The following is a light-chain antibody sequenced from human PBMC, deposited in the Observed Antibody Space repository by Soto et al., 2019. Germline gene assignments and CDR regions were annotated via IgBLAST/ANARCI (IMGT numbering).Light chain of an antibody. J-gene: IGLJ1*01. CDR3: TSYAGRNNYV. Sequence: QSVLTQPPSASGSPGQSVTISCTGTSSDVGGYNYVSWYQQHPGKAPKLMIYEVSKRPSGVPDRFSGSKSGNTASLTVSGLQAGDEADYYCTSYAGRNNYVFGTGTK. V-gene: IGLV2-8*01. CDR1: SSDVGGYNY. CDR2: EVS.